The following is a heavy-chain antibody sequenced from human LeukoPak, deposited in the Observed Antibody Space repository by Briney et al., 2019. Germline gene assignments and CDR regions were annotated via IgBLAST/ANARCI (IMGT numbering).Heavy chain of an antibody. CDR1: GYIFTSYY. Sequence: ASVKVSCKTSGYIFTSYYMHWVRQAPGQGLEWMGWINTNSGVTKYAQRFQARVTMTGDTSINTAYIELSRLRSDDTAVYYCARDGPSNNYFDCWGQGTLVTVSS. V-gene: IGHV1-2*02. CDR3: ARDGPSNNYFDC. CDR2: INTNSGVT. D-gene: IGHD1/OR15-1a*01. J-gene: IGHJ4*02.